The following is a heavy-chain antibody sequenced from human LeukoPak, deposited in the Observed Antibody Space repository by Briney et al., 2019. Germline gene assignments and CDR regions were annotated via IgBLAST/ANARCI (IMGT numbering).Heavy chain of an antibody. Sequence: GGSLRLSCAASGITFCSYSINWVRQAPGKGLEWVSAISGSVGSTYYAGSVKGRFTISRDSSRNTLYLKMNSLRAEDTAVYYCAKGRITIFGVANDAFDIWGQGTMVTVSS. CDR2: ISGSVGST. J-gene: IGHJ3*02. V-gene: IGHV3-23*01. D-gene: IGHD3-3*01. CDR3: AKGRITIFGVANDAFDI. CDR1: GITFCSYS.